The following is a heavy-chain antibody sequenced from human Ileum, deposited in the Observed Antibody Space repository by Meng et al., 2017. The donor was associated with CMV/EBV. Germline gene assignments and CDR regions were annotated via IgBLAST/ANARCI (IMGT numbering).Heavy chain of an antibody. CDR2: ISAQTGNT. CDR3: ARPVTTMRFDP. Sequence: CKASGYTFTNFGITWVRQAPGQGLEWMAWISAQTGNTNFAPKFQGRVIVTTDTSTTTAYMELRSLKSDDTAIYYCARPVTTMRFDPWGQGTLVTVSS. V-gene: IGHV1-18*01. D-gene: IGHD4-17*01. CDR1: GYTFTNFG. J-gene: IGHJ5*02.